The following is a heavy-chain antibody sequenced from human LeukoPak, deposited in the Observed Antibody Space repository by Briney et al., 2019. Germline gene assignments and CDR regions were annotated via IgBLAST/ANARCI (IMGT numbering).Heavy chain of an antibody. J-gene: IGHJ6*02. V-gene: IGHV3-23*01. D-gene: IGHD6-6*01. CDR2: ISGSGDAT. Sequence: GGSLRLSCAASGFTFGTYAMSWVRQAPGKGLEWVSAISGSGDATYYADSVKGRFTISRDNSKNTLYLQMNSLRAEDTAVYYCAKALVAARPNYYYYYGMDVWGQGTTVTVSS. CDR3: AKALVAARPNYYYYYGMDV. CDR1: GFTFGTYA.